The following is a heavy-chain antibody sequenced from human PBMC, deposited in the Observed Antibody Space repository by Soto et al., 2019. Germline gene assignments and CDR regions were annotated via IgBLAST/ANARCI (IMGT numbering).Heavy chain of an antibody. CDR1: GFTFSSYG. CDR3: ARARGIGHSRGWFDP. CDR2: IWYDGSNK. V-gene: IGHV3-30*19. D-gene: IGHD3-16*01. J-gene: IGHJ5*02. Sequence: QVQLVESGGGVVQPGRSLRLSCAASGFTFSSYGMHWVRQAPGKGLEWVAVIWYDGSNKYYADSVKGRFTISRDNSKNTLYLQMNSLRAEDTAVYYCARARGIGHSRGWFDPWGQGTLVTVSS.